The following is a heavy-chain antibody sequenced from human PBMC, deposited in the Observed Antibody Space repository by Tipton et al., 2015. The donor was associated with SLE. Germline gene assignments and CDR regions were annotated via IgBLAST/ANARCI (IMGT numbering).Heavy chain of an antibody. J-gene: IGHJ6*02. V-gene: IGHV4-39*01. CDR3: ASSGIRDYYYGMDV. CDR1: GGSISSSSYY. D-gene: IGHD2-21*01. CDR2: IYYSGSP. Sequence: TLSLTCTVSGGSISSSSYYWGWIRQPPGKGLEWIGSIYYSGSPYYNPSLKSRVTISVDTSKNQFSLKLSSVTAADTAVYYCASSGIRDYYYGMDVWGQGTTVTVSS.